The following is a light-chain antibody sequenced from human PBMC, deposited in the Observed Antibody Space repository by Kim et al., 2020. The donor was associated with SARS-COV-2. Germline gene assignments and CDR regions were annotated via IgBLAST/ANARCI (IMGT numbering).Light chain of an antibody. V-gene: IGLV3-19*01. CDR2: GKN. CDR3: NSRDSSGNHRVV. CDR1: SLRSYC. J-gene: IGLJ2*01. Sequence: SSELTQDPAVSVALGQTVRITCQGDSLRSYCASWYQQKPGQAPVLVIYGKNNRPSGIPDRFSGSSSGNTASLTITGAQAEDEADYYCNSRDSSGNHRVVF.